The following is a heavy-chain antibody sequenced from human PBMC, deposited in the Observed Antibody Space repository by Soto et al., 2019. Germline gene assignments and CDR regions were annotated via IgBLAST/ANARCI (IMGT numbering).Heavy chain of an antibody. Sequence: PSETLSLTCTVSGGSISSYYWSWIRQPPGKGLEWIGYIYYSGSTNYNPSLKSRVTISVDTSKNQFSLKLSSVTAADTAVYYCARERPTTILGGCYYYYYMDVWGKGTTVTVSS. CDR3: ARERPTTILGGCYYYYYMDV. D-gene: IGHD3-3*01. V-gene: IGHV4-59*01. CDR2: IYYSGST. CDR1: GGSISSYY. J-gene: IGHJ6*03.